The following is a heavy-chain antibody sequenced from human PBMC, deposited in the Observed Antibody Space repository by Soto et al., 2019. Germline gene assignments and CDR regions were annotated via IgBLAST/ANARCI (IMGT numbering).Heavy chain of an antibody. CDR2: IYYSGST. D-gene: IGHD3-3*01. V-gene: IGHV4-39*01. CDR1: GGSISSSSYY. J-gene: IGHJ6*02. Sequence: PSETLSLTCTVSGGSISSSSYYWGWIRQPPGKGLEWIGSIYYSGSTYYNPSLKSRVTISVDTSKNQFSLKLSSVTAADTAVYYCARQSYYDFWSGYPPHYYYGMDVWGQGTTVTVSS. CDR3: ARQSYYDFWSGYPPHYYYGMDV.